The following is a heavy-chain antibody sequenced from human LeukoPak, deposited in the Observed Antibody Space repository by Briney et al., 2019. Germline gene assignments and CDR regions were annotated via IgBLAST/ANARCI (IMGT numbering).Heavy chain of an antibody. J-gene: IGHJ3*02. V-gene: IGHV3-23*01. CDR1: GFTFSSYA. Sequence: PGGSLRLSCAASGFTFSSYAMSWVRQAPGKGLEWVAAISHSGGSTYYADSVKGRFTISRDNSKNTLYLQMNSLRAEDTAVYYCAKGPFVVVPAAIVWGAFDIWGQGTMVTVSS. CDR2: ISHSGGST. D-gene: IGHD2-2*02. CDR3: AKGPFVVVPAAIVWGAFDI.